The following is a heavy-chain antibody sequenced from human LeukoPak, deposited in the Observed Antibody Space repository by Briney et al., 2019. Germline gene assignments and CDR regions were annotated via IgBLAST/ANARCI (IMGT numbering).Heavy chain of an antibody. Sequence: GESLKISCKGSGYSFTTYWIAWVRQMPGKGLEWMGIIYPGDSDTRYSPSFQGQVTISADKSISTAYLQWSSLKASDTAMYYCARHRGDGYNSPHYDYWGQGTLVTVSS. J-gene: IGHJ4*02. CDR3: ARHRGDGYNSPHYDY. CDR2: IYPGDSDT. V-gene: IGHV5-51*01. D-gene: IGHD5-24*01. CDR1: GYSFTTYW.